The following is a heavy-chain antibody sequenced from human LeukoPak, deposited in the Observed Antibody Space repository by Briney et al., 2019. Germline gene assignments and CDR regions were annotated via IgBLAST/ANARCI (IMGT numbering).Heavy chain of an antibody. Sequence: PSETLSLTCTVSGGSISNYYWSWIRQPPGKGLEWIGYIYYSGSTNYNSSLKSRVTISVDASKNQFSLKLRSVTAADTAVYYCARGRPRGFSPYYFDYWGQGTLVTVSS. CDR2: IYYSGST. CDR3: ARGRPRGFSPYYFDY. J-gene: IGHJ4*02. V-gene: IGHV4-59*01. CDR1: GGSISNYY. D-gene: IGHD3-3*01.